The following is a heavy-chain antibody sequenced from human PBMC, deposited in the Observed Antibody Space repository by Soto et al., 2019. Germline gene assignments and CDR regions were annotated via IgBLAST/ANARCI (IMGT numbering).Heavy chain of an antibody. D-gene: IGHD6-19*01. J-gene: IGHJ4*02. CDR1: GYTFTSYA. V-gene: IGHV1-3*05. Sequence: QVQLVQSGAEEKKPGASVKVSCKASGYTFTSYAMHWVRQAPGQRLEWMGWINAGNGNTNYSQKFQGRVTITRDTSASTAYMELSSLRSEDTAVYYCAIHGSGWDYWGQGTLVTVSS. CDR2: INAGNGNT. CDR3: AIHGSGWDY.